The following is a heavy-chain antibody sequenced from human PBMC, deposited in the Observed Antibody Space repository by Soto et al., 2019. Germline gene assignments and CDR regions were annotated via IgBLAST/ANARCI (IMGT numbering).Heavy chain of an antibody. CDR3: AKQQGPGTPYYYAMDV. Sequence: EVQLLEAGGGLVQFGGSQRLSCAASGFTFSSYAMSWVRQAPGKGLEWVSSLSGSGGATYYAASVKGRFTISRDNPKNTVYLQMNSLGADDTAVYYCAKQQGPGTPYYYAMDVWGQGTAVTVSS. CDR1: GFTFSSYA. CDR2: LSGSGGAT. J-gene: IGHJ6*02. V-gene: IGHV3-23*01. D-gene: IGHD1-1*01.